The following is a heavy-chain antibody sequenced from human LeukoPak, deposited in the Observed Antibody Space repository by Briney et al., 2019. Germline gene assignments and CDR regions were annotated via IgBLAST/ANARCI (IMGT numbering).Heavy chain of an antibody. D-gene: IGHD2-2*01. CDR3: ARGYCSSTSCYFDY. CDR1: GGTFSSYA. Sequence: ASVKVSCKASGGTFSSYAISWVRQAPGQGLEWMGGIIPIFGTANYAQKFQGRVTITADESTSTAYMELSSLRSEDTAAYYCARGYCSSTSCYFDYWGQGTLVTVSS. J-gene: IGHJ4*02. CDR2: IIPIFGTA. V-gene: IGHV1-69*13.